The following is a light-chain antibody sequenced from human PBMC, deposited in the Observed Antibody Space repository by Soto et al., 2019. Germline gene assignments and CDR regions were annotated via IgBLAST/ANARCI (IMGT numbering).Light chain of an antibody. CDR2: EVS. CDR3: SSTRSDTPLV. V-gene: IGLV2-14*01. J-gene: IGLJ1*01. CDR1: SSDVCGYNY. Sequence: QSALTQPASVSGSPGQSISITCTGTSSDVCGYNYVSWYQQHPGTAPKLMIYEVSNRPSGVSHRFSGSKSGNTASLTISGLQAEDEADYYCSSTRSDTPLVFGTGTKLTVL.